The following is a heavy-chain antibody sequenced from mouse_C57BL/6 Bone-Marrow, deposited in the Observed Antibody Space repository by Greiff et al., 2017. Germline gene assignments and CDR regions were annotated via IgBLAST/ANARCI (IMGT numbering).Heavy chain of an antibody. CDR1: GYTFTSYW. V-gene: IGHV1-52*01. J-gene: IGHJ3*01. CDR3: ARWGFAY. CDR2: IDPSDSET. Sequence: QVQLQQPGTELVKPGASVKLSCKASGYTFTSYWMHWVKQRPIQGLEWIGNIDPSDSETHYNQKFKDKATLTVDKSSSTAYMQLSSLTSEDSAVYYCARWGFAYWGQGTLVTVSA.